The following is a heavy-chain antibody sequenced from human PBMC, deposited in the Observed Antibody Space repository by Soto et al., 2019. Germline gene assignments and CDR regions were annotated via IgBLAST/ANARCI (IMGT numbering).Heavy chain of an antibody. D-gene: IGHD2-8*01. CDR1: GFTFSSYS. J-gene: IGHJ3*02. CDR3: ARAPYIHARSDPHAFDM. CDR2: ISSSGSTI. Sequence: SCAASGFTFSSYSMSWIRQAPGKGLEWVSYISSSGSTIYYADSVKGRFTISRDNAKNSQYLQMNSLRAEDTAVYYCARAPYIHARSDPHAFDMWGQGTMVTVSS. V-gene: IGHV3-11*01.